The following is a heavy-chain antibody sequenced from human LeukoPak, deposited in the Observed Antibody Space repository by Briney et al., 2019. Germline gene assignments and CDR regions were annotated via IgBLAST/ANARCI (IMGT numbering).Heavy chain of an antibody. Sequence: GGSLRLSCAASGFTFSSYAMSWVSQAPGKGLEWVSAISGSGGSTYYADSVKGRFTISRDNSKNTLYLQMNSLRAEDTALYYCAIREMYSSGWCLGYWGQGTLVTVSS. CDR1: GFTFSSYA. CDR2: ISGSGGST. V-gene: IGHV3-23*01. D-gene: IGHD6-19*01. CDR3: AIREMYSSGWCLGY. J-gene: IGHJ4*02.